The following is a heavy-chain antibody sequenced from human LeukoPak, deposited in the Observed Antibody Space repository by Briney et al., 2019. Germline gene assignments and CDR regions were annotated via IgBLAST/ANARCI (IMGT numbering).Heavy chain of an antibody. CDR2: IYYSGST. J-gene: IGHJ4*02. D-gene: IGHD3-22*01. CDR3: ARVLGPTYYYDSSGYSFDY. Sequence: SETLPLTCTVSGGSISSYYWSWIRQPPGKGLEWIGYIYYSGSTNYNPSLKSRVTISVDTSKNQFSLKLSSVTAADTAVYYCARVLGPTYYYDSSGYSFDYWGQGTLVTVSS. CDR1: GGSISSYY. V-gene: IGHV4-59*08.